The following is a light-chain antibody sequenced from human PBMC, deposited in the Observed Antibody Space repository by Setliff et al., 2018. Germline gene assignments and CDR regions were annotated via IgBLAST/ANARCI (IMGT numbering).Light chain of an antibody. CDR3: NAYTSGSTYV. J-gene: IGLJ1*01. CDR2: AVS. V-gene: IGLV2-14*03. CDR1: SSDVGSYDL. Sequence: QSVLTQPASVSGSPGQSITISCSGTSSDVGSYDLVSWYQQHPGKAPKLIIYAVSDRPSGVSNRFSGSKSGNTASLTISGLQPEDEADYYCNAYTSGSTYVFGTGTKVTVL.